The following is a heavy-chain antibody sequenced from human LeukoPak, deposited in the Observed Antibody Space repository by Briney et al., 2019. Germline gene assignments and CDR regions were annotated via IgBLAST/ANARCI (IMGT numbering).Heavy chain of an antibody. V-gene: IGHV3-11*01. CDR1: GFTFSSYW. CDR2: ISSSGSTI. Sequence: GGSLRLSCAASGFTFSSYWMSWIRQAPGKGLEWVSYISSSGSTIYYADSVKGRFTISRDNAKNSLYLQVNSLRAEDTAVYYCAAGLPVAFLDYWGQGTLVTVSS. J-gene: IGHJ4*02. D-gene: IGHD6-19*01. CDR3: AAGLPVAFLDY.